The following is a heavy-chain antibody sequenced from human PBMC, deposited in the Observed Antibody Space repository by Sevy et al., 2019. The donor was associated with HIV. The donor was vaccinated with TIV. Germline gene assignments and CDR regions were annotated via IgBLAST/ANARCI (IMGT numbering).Heavy chain of an antibody. D-gene: IGHD3-3*01. V-gene: IGHV3-49*03. J-gene: IGHJ4*02. CDR2: IRSKAYGGTT. Sequence: GGSLRLSCTASGFTFGDYAMSWFRQAPGKGLEWVGFIRSKAYGGTTEYAASVKGRFTISRDDSKSIAYLQMNSLKTEDTAVYYCTSGDGSYDFWSGYYGPPNPALDYWGQGTLVTVSS. CDR1: GFTFGDYA. CDR3: TSGDGSYDFWSGYYGPPNPALDY.